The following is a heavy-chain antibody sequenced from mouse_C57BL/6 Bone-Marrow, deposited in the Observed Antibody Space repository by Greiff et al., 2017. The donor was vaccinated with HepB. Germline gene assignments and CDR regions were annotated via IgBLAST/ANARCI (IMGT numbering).Heavy chain of an antibody. J-gene: IGHJ2*01. CDR3: ARSYDYDFDY. D-gene: IGHD2-4*01. V-gene: IGHV1-69*01. CDR2: IDPSDSYN. Sequence: QVQLQQPGAELVMPGASVKLSCKASGYTFTSYWMHWVKQRPGQGLEWIGEIDPSDSYNNYNQKFKGKSTLTVDKSSSTAYMQLSSLTSEDSAVYYCARSYDYDFDYWGQGTTLTVSS. CDR1: GYTFTSYW.